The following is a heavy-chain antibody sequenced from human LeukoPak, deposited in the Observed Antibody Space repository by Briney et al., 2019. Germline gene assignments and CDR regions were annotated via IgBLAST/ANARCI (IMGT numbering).Heavy chain of an antibody. CDR3: AREHGIAAAFDY. Sequence: KPGGSLRLSCAASGFTFSDYYMSWIRQAPGKGLEWVSYISSSGSTIYYADSVKGRFTISRDNAKNSLYLQMNSLRAEDTAMYCCAREHGIAAAFDYWGQGTLVTVSS. V-gene: IGHV3-11*04. J-gene: IGHJ4*02. CDR1: GFTFSDYY. D-gene: IGHD6-13*01. CDR2: ISSSGSTI.